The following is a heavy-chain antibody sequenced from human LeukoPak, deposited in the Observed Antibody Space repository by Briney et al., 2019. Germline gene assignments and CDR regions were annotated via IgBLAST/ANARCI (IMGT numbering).Heavy chain of an antibody. Sequence: SETLSLTCAVYGGSFRGYYWSWIRQPPGKGLEWIGEINHSGSTNYNPSLKSRVTISVDTSKNQFSLKLSSVTAADTAVYYCATQPRERISMVRGVLPPYYYYGMDVWGQGTTVTVSS. CDR3: ATQPRERISMVRGVLPPYYYYGMDV. CDR2: INHSGST. D-gene: IGHD3-10*01. CDR1: GGSFRGYY. J-gene: IGHJ6*02. V-gene: IGHV4-34*01.